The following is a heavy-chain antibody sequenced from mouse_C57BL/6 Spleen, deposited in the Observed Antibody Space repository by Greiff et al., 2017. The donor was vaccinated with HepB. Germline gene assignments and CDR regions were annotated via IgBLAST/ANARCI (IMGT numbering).Heavy chain of an antibody. V-gene: IGHV1-52*01. D-gene: IGHD2-5*01. CDR2: IDPSDSET. CDR3: ARRSNSTGEYFDV. Sequence: QVQLQQPGAELVRPGSSVKLSCKASGYTFTSYWMHWVKQRPIQGLEWIGNIDPSDSETHYNQKFKDKATLTVDKSSSTAYMQLSSLTSEDSAVYYCARRSNSTGEYFDVWGTGTTVTVSS. J-gene: IGHJ1*03. CDR1: GYTFTSYW.